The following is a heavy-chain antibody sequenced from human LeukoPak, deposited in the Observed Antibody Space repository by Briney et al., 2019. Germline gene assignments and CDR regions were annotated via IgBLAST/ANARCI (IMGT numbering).Heavy chain of an antibody. CDR2: IYPGDSDT. Sequence: GESLKISCKGSGYSFTSYWIGWVRQMPGKALEWMGIIYPGDSDTRYSPSFQGQVTISADKSISTAYLQWRSLKDSDTAMYSCARLYTSSFYFDNWGQGTLVTVSS. J-gene: IGHJ4*02. CDR3: ARLYTSSFYFDN. CDR1: GYSFTSYW. V-gene: IGHV5-51*01. D-gene: IGHD6-6*01.